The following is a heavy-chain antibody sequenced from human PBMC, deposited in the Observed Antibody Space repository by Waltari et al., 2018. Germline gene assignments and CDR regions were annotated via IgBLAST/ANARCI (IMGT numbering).Heavy chain of an antibody. Sequence: QVQLVQSGAEVKKPGASVKVSCKTSGYAFTSYYMHWVRQAPGQGREWMGWIHPNSGGTNYAQKYQGRITMTRDTSISTVYMELSRLISNDTAVYYCARSYQSGSYSDYWGQGTPVTVSS. J-gene: IGHJ4*02. CDR2: IHPNSGGT. D-gene: IGHD1-26*01. CDR3: ARSYQSGSYSDY. CDR1: GYAFTSYY. V-gene: IGHV1-2*02.